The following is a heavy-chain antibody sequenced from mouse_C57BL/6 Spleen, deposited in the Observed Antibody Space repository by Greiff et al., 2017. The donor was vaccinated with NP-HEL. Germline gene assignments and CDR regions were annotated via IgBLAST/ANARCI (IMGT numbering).Heavy chain of an antibody. CDR3: ARRTYGNYYYFDY. Sequence: VQLQQSGAELVKPGASVKISCKASGYAFSSYWMNWVKQRPGKGLEWIGQIYPGDGDTNYNGKFKGKATLTADKSSSTAYMQLSSLTSEDSAVYFCARRTYGNYYYFDYWGQGTTLTVSS. D-gene: IGHD2-1*01. CDR1: GYAFSSYW. CDR2: IYPGDGDT. V-gene: IGHV1-80*01. J-gene: IGHJ2*01.